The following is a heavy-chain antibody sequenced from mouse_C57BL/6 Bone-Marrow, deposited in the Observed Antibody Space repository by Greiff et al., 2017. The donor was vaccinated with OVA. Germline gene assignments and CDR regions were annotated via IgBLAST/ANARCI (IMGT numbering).Heavy chain of an antibody. Sequence: QVQLQHSGPELVRPGTSVKVSCKASGYAFTNYLLEWVKQRPGQGLEWIGVINPGSGGTNYNEKFKGKATLTADKSSSTAYMQLSSLTSEDSAVYFCARDYYGSSYGYFGCWGQGTTLTVSS. CDR3: ARDYYGSSYGYFGC. J-gene: IGHJ2*01. V-gene: IGHV1-54*01. CDR2: INPGSGGT. CDR1: GYAFTNYL. D-gene: IGHD1-1*01.